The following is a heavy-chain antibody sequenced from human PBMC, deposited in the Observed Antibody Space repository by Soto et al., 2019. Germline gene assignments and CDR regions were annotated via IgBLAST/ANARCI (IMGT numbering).Heavy chain of an antibody. CDR2: IRSKANSYAT. D-gene: IGHD6-19*01. CDR3: TSDYRRQWLVSAEYFQH. V-gene: IGHV3-73*01. J-gene: IGHJ1*01. CDR1: GFTFSGSA. Sequence: GGSLRLSCAASGFTFSGSAMHWVRQASGKGLEWVGRIRSKANSYATAYAASVKGRFTISRDDSKNTAYLQMNSLKTEDTAVYYCTSDYRRQWLVSAEYFQHWGQGTLVTVSS.